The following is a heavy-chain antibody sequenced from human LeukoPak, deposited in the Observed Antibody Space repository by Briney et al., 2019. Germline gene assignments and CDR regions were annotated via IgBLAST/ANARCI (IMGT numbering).Heavy chain of an antibody. CDR3: ARTVAGTPYFDY. V-gene: IGHV4-4*07. Sequence: PSETLSLTCTGSGGSVSGDYWSWMRQPPGKALVWIGHIHTSGITNCNPSLKSRVTMSADTSKNKFSLKLSSVTAADTAVYYCARTVAGTPYFDYWGQGTLVTVSS. J-gene: IGHJ4*02. CDR1: GGSVSGDY. D-gene: IGHD6-19*01. CDR2: IHTSGIT.